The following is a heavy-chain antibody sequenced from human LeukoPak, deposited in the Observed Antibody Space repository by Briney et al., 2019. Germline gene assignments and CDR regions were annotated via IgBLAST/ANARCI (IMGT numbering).Heavy chain of an antibody. J-gene: IGHJ1*01. CDR1: GGTFSSYA. D-gene: IGHD3-3*01. Sequence: GASVKVSCKASGGTFSSYAISWVRQAPGQGLEWMGGIIPIFGTANYAQKFQGRVTITTDESTSTAYMELSSLRSEDTAVYYCARGGGSYDFWSGYYEWAECFQHWGQGTLVTVSS. CDR3: ARGGGSYDFWSGYYEWAECFQH. CDR2: IIPIFGTA. V-gene: IGHV1-69*05.